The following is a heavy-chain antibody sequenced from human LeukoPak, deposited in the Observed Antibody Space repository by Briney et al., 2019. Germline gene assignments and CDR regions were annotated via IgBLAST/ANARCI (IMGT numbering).Heavy chain of an antibody. Sequence: AGGSLRLSCAASGFTFSSYAMSWVRQAPGKGLEWVSAISGSGGSTYYADSVKGRFTISRDNSKNTLYLQMNSLRAEDTAVYYCAKSQRGYAPRSTYFYYMDVWGKGTTVTVSS. D-gene: IGHD5-12*01. CDR3: AKSQRGYAPRSTYFYYMDV. J-gene: IGHJ6*03. CDR2: ISGSGGST. CDR1: GFTFSSYA. V-gene: IGHV3-23*01.